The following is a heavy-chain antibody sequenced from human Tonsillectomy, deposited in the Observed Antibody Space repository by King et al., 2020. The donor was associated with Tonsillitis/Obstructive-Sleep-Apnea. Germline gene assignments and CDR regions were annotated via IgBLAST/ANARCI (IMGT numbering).Heavy chain of an antibody. Sequence: DVQLVESGGGLVQPGRSLRLSCAASGFTFDDYAMYWVRQAPGKGLEWVSGISWNSGSRVYADSVKGRFTISRDNAKNSLYLQMNSLRAEDTAFYYCAKDLIIATSGTPGDAFDIWGQGTMVTVSS. CDR2: ISWNSGSR. CDR1: GFTFDDYA. D-gene: IGHD6-13*01. V-gene: IGHV3-9*01. J-gene: IGHJ3*02. CDR3: AKDLIIATSGTPGDAFDI.